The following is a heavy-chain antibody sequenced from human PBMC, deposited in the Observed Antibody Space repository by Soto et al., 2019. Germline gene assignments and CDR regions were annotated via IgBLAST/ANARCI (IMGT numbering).Heavy chain of an antibody. V-gene: IGHV5-51*01. CDR1: GYSFTSYW. Sequence: GESLKISCKGSGYSFTSYWIGWVRQMLGKGLEWMGIIYPGDSDTRYSPSFQGQVTISADKSISTAYLQWSSLKASDTAMYYCARHADFWSGYYLKHYYYGMDVWGQGTTVTVSS. CDR2: IYPGDSDT. CDR3: ARHADFWSGYYLKHYYYGMDV. D-gene: IGHD3-3*01. J-gene: IGHJ6*02.